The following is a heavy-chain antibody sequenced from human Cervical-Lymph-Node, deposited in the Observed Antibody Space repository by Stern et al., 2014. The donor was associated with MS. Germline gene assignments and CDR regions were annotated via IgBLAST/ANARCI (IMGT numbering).Heavy chain of an antibody. CDR1: GFTFSNYW. CDR3: ARAVRELGT. CDR2: IKTEGNEK. Sequence: MQLVESGGGLVQPGESLRLSCAVSGFTFSNYWMTWVRQAPGKGLEWVASIKTEGNEKSYAASVKGRFTITRDNAKNSLYLQMNSLRAEDTAVYYCARAVRELGTWGQGTLVTVSS. D-gene: IGHD1-7*01. V-gene: IGHV3-7*01. J-gene: IGHJ5*02.